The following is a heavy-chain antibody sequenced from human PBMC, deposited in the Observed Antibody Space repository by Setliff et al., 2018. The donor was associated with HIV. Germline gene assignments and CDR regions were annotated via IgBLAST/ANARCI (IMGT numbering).Heavy chain of an antibody. J-gene: IGHJ4*02. CDR1: GDSLNTYY. CDR3: ARGNNDLESFDY. Sequence: SETLSLTCNVSGDSLNTYYWSWIRQSGGKGLEWIGRIYASGKTTFNPSLKSRVRMSVDTSKNQFSLKLTSVTASDTAVYYCARGNNDLESFDYWGQGAMVTVSS. D-gene: IGHD3-3*01. V-gene: IGHV4-4*07. CDR2: IYASGKT.